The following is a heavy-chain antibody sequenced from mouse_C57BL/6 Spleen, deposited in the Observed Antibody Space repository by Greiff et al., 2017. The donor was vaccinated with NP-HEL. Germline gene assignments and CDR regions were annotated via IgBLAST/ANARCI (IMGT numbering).Heavy chain of an antibody. CDR1: GYTFTSYW. CDR2: IYPSDSET. D-gene: IGHD1-1*01. Sequence: VQLQESGAELVRPGSSVKLSCKASGYTFTSYWMDWVKQRPGQGLEWIGNIYPSDSETHYNQKFKDKATLTVDKSSSTAYMQLSSLTSEDSAVYYCASSHYYGSGSAYWGQGTLVTVSA. V-gene: IGHV1-61*01. CDR3: ASSHYYGSGSAY. J-gene: IGHJ3*01.